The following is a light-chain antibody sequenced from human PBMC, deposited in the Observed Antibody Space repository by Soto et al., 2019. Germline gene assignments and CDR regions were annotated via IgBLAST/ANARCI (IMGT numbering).Light chain of an antibody. CDR3: HQYYSTPWT. V-gene: IGKV4-1*01. Sequence: DIVMTQSPDSLAVSLGGRATINCKSSQSVLYSSNDKNFLTWYQQKPGQPPKLLIYWASTRESGVPDRFSGSGSGTDFTLTISGLQAGDVAVYYCHQYYSTPWTFGQGTKVEIK. CDR2: WAS. J-gene: IGKJ1*01. CDR1: QSVLYSSNDKNF.